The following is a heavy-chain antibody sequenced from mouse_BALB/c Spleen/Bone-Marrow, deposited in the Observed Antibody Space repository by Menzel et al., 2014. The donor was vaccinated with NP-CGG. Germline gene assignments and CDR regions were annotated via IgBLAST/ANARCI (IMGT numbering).Heavy chain of an antibody. V-gene: IGHV1S29*02. CDR2: IYPYNGGT. J-gene: IGHJ4*01. CDR1: GYTFTDYN. D-gene: IGHD2-2*01. CDR3: AREGGYYDALDF. Sequence: EVQLQQSGPELVKPGASVKISCKASGYTFTDYNMHWVKQSHGKSLEWIGYIYPYNGGTGYNQKFKSKATLTVDTSSSTAYMELRSPTSEDSAVYYCAREGGYYDALDFWGQGTSVTVSS.